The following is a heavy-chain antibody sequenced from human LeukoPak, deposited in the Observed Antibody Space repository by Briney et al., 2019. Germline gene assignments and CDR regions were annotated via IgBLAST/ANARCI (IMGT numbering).Heavy chain of an antibody. D-gene: IGHD6-19*01. Sequence: GRSLRLSCAASGFTFSSYGMHWVRQAPGKGLKWVAVISYDGSNKYYADSVKGRFTISRDNSKNTLYLQMNSLRAEDTAVYYCAKDTSAGTRYFDYWGQGTLVTVSS. V-gene: IGHV3-30*18. J-gene: IGHJ4*02. CDR3: AKDTSAGTRYFDY. CDR1: GFTFSSYG. CDR2: ISYDGSNK.